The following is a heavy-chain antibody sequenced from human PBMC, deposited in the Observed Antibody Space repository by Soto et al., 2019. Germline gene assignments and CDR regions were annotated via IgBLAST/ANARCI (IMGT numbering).Heavy chain of an antibody. V-gene: IGHV4-39*07. Sequence: SETLSLTCTVSGGSISSSSYYWGWIRQPPGKGLEWIGSIYYRGSTYYNPSLKSPVTISVDTSKNQFSRKLSSVTAADTAVYYCAREGCSSTSCYGYYYYGMDVWGQGTTVTVSS. D-gene: IGHD2-2*01. CDR3: AREGCSSTSCYGYYYYGMDV. CDR2: IYYRGST. J-gene: IGHJ6*02. CDR1: GGSISSSSYY.